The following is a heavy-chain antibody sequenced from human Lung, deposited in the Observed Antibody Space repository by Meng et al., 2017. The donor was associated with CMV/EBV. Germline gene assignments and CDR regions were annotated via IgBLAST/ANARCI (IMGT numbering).Heavy chain of an antibody. J-gene: IGHJ6*02. D-gene: IGHD3-3*01. CDR3: AKGGRRFLEWLSSHNYYYGMDV. Sequence: GESLKISCAASGFTFSSYAMSWVRQAPGKGLEWVSAISGSGGSTYYADSVKGRFTISRDNSKNTLYLQMNSLRAEDTAVYYCAKGGRRFLEWLSSHNYYYGMDVWGQGTTVTFSS. CDR1: GFTFSSYA. V-gene: IGHV3-23*01. CDR2: ISGSGGST.